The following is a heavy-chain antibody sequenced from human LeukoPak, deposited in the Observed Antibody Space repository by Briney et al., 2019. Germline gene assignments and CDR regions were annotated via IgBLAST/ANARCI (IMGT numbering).Heavy chain of an antibody. D-gene: IGHD3-3*01. CDR3: ARGPNSDFWSGYSNYFDF. V-gene: IGHV3-23*01. J-gene: IGHJ4*02. CDR1: GFKFNNYV. CDR2: ISGSGGST. Sequence: GGSLRLSCVASGFKFNNYVMNWVRQAPGKGLEWVSGISGSGGSTHYAGSVKGRFTIFRDNSKNTLYLQMNNLGADDTAVYYCARGPNSDFWSGYSNYFDFWGQGTLVPVSS.